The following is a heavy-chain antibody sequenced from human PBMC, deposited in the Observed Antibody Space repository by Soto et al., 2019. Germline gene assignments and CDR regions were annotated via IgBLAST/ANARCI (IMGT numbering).Heavy chain of an antibody. V-gene: IGHV3-33*01. J-gene: IGHJ4*02. D-gene: IGHD3-16*01. CDR2: IWYDGSIK. CDR1: GSTFSYYG. Sequence: VHLVESGGGVVQPGRSLRLSCAASGSTFSYYGMNWVRQAPGKGPEWVAVIWYDGSIKYYAESVKGRFSISRDNSKNTLYLNMNSLRTEDTAVYYCATDLGSHGPSYFDSWGQGSQVIVSS. CDR3: ATDLGSHGPSYFDS.